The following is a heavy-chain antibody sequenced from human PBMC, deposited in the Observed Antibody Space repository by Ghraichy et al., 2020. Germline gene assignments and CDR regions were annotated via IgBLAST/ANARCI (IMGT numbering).Heavy chain of an antibody. CDR3: AKDWYCTSTSCYAGYYYYGMDV. J-gene: IGHJ6*02. V-gene: IGHV3-23*01. D-gene: IGHD2-2*01. CDR2: ISGSGGIT. CDR1: GFTFNRYA. Sequence: GGSLRLSCAASGFTFNRYAMSWARQAPGKGLEWVSAISGSGGITYYADSVKGRFTISRDNSKNTLYRQMNSLRAEDTAVYYCAKDWYCTSTSCYAGYYYYGMDVWGQGTTVTVSS.